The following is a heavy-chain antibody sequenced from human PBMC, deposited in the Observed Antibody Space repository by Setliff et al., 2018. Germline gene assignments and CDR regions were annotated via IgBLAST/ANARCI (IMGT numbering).Heavy chain of an antibody. CDR2: VKRDGNGE. V-gene: IGHV3-7*03. CDR1: GFTFNKYW. D-gene: IGHD1-7*01. CDR3: AKPQVELRWGFES. Sequence: GGSLRLSCAASGFTFNKYWMSWVRQAPGKGLEWVASVKRDGNGEHYVDSVRGRFTISRDNAKNSLYLQMTSLRAEDTAVYYCAKPQVELRWGFESWGQGTPVTVSS. J-gene: IGHJ4*02.